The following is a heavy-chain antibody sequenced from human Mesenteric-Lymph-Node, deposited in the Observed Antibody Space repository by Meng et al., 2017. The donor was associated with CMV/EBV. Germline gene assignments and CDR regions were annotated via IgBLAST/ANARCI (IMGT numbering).Heavy chain of an antibody. CDR3: AKDNLAARPFY. CDR2: ISGGGEST. V-gene: IGHV3-23*01. D-gene: IGHD6-6*01. CDR1: GFIFSGSA. J-gene: IGHJ4*02. Sequence: CGASGFIFSGSAMSWVRQPPGQGLEWVSAISGGGESTYSADSVKGRFIISRDNSKNTLYLQMNSLRVEDTAIYYCAKDNLAARPFYWGQGTLVTVSS.